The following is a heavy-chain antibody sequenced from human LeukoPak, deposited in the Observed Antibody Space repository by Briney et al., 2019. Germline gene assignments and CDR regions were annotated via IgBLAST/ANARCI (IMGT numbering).Heavy chain of an antibody. D-gene: IGHD3-10*01. V-gene: IGHV4-61*02. Sequence: PSQTLSLTCTVSGGSISSGSYYWTWIRQPAGKGLEWIGRIYTSGTTNYNPSLKSRVSISLDTSKNHFSLNLYSVTAADTAVYYCAREGITLVRGVPYNWFDPWGQGTLVTVSS. CDR3: AREGITLVRGVPYNWFDP. CDR2: IYTSGTT. J-gene: IGHJ5*02. CDR1: GGSISSGSYY.